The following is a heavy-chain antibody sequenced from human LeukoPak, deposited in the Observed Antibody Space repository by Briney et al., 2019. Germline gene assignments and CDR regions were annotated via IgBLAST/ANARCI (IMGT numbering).Heavy chain of an antibody. D-gene: IGHD6-19*01. V-gene: IGHV1-69*04. CDR2: IIPILGIA. Sequence: ASVKVSCKASGGTFSSYAISWVRQAPGQGLEWMGRIIPILGIANYAQKFQGRVTITADKSTSTAYMELSSLRSEDTAVYYCAREEQWLVFFDYWGQGTLVTVSS. CDR3: AREEQWLVFFDY. CDR1: GGTFSSYA. J-gene: IGHJ4*02.